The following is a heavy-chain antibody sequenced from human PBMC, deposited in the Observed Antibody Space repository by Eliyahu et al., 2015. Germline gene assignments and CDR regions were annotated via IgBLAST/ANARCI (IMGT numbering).Heavy chain of an antibody. D-gene: IGHD3-16*01. J-gene: IGHJ2*01. Sequence: EVQLVESGGGLVQPGGSLRLSCAAPGFTVSTNYMTWVRQAPGKGLEWVSVIYSGGSTFYADSVKGRFTISRDSSKNTLYLQMNSLRDEDTAVYYCARGGVWYFDLWGRGTLVTVSS. CDR2: IYSGGST. V-gene: IGHV3-66*01. CDR1: GFTVSTNY. CDR3: ARGGVWYFDL.